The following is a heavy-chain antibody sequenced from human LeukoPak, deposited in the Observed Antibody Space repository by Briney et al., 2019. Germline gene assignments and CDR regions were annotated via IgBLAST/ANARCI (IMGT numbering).Heavy chain of an antibody. CDR1: GGSISSGSYY. J-gene: IGHJ6*03. Sequence: SETLSLTCTVSGGSISSGSYYWSWIRQPAGKGLEWIGRIYTSGSTNYNPSLKSRVTTSVDTSKNQFSLKLSSVTAADTAVYYCARDWINYYYMDVWGKGTTVTVSS. V-gene: IGHV4-61*02. CDR3: ARDWINYYYMDV. D-gene: IGHD2-2*03. CDR2: IYTSGST.